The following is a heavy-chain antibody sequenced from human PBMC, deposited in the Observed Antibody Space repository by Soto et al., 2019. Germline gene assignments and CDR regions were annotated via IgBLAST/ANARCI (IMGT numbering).Heavy chain of an antibody. Sequence: GESLKISCKGSGYSFTSYWIGWVRQVPGKGLEWMGIIYPGDSDTRYSPSFQGQVTISADKSISTAHLQWSSLKASDTAMYYCARRARGGVPGAVYYYGMDVWGQGTKVT. D-gene: IGHD3-10*01. J-gene: IGHJ6*02. CDR2: IYPGDSDT. CDR1: GYSFTSYW. V-gene: IGHV5-51*01. CDR3: ARRARGGVPGAVYYYGMDV.